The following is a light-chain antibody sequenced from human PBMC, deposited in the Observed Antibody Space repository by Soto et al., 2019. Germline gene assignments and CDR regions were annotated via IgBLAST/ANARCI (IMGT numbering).Light chain of an antibody. V-gene: IGKV3-15*01. J-gene: IGKJ1*01. CDR2: GAS. CDR3: QQYTYWPRT. Sequence: EIVMTQSPATLSGSPGDRATLSCRASQSVGANLAWYQQKPGQAPRLLIYGASTRAAGISPRFSGGGSGTEFTLTISSLQSEDFGVYYCQQYTYWPRTFGQGTKVGIK. CDR1: QSVGAN.